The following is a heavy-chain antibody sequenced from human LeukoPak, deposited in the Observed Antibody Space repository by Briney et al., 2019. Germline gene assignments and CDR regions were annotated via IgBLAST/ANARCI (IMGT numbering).Heavy chain of an antibody. CDR3: VRVPIFGVAHFDY. D-gene: IGHD3-3*01. V-gene: IGHV4-39*07. Sequence: SETLSLTCTVSGGSISSSSYYWGWIRQPPGKGLEWIGSIYYSGSTYYNPSLKSRVTISVDTSKNQFSLKLSSVTAADTAVYYCVRVPIFGVAHFDYWGQGTLVTVSS. CDR2: IYYSGST. CDR1: GGSISSSSYY. J-gene: IGHJ4*02.